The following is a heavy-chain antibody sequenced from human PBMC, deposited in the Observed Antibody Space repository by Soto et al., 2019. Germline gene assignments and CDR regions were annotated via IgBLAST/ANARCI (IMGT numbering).Heavy chain of an antibody. D-gene: IGHD2-15*01. CDR3: ASKSGGGYYDCYFDL. J-gene: IGHJ2*01. CDR1: GGTFSSYA. V-gene: IGHV1-69*06. Sequence: QVQLVQSGAEVKKPGSSVKVSCKASGGTFSSYAISWVRQAPGQGLEWMGGIIPIFGTANYAQKFQGRVTITADKSTSTAYMELSSRRSEDTAVYDCASKSGGGYYDCYFDLWGRGTLVTVSS. CDR2: IIPIFGTA.